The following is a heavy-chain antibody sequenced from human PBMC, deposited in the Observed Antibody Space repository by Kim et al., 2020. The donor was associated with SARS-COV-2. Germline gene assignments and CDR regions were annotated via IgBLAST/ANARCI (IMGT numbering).Heavy chain of an antibody. CDR2: ISYSGNS. V-gene: IGHV4-31*03. Sequence: SETLSLTCSVSGGSIRSGGKFWTWIRQHPAKGLEWSGYISYSGNSHYSPSLRSRVSISLQTSENQFSLELTSVTAADTAVYYCARGQPLDYWGQGILVTGSS. J-gene: IGHJ4*02. CDR1: GGSIRSGGKF. D-gene: IGHD2-2*01. CDR3: ARGQPLDY.